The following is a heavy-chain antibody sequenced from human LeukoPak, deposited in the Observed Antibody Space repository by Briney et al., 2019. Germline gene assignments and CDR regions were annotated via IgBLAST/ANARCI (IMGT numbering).Heavy chain of an antibody. J-gene: IGHJ4*02. D-gene: IGHD4-23*01. V-gene: IGHV3-30*04. CDR2: LLYDGSHE. CDR1: GFSFSSYS. CDR3: AKEGRWLDS. Sequence: GGSLRLSCAASGFSFSSYSMHWVRQAPGKGLEWVAELLYDGSHEFYADVVKGRFTISRDNSKNTLYLQINSLRAEDTAVYYCAKEGRWLDSWGQGTLATVS.